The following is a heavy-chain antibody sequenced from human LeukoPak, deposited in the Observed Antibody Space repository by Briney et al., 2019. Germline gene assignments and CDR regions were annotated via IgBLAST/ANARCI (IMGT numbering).Heavy chain of an antibody. V-gene: IGHV3-23*01. CDR3: ASGRPDPFDY. J-gene: IGHJ4*02. Sequence: GGSLRLSFATSGFTFSSYSMSLGRQAPGKGLEGVSAISGSGGSTYYADSVKGRFTISRDNSKNTLYLQMNSLRAEDTAVYYCASGRPDPFDYWGQGTLVTVSS. CDR2: ISGSGGST. D-gene: IGHD1-26*01. CDR1: GFTFSSYS.